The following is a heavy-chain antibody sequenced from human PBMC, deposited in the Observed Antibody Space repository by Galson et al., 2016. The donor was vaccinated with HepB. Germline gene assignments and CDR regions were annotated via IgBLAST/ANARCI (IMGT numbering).Heavy chain of an antibody. D-gene: IGHD1-26*01. J-gene: IGHJ3*01. CDR2: IYQTGGP. Sequence: TLSLTCAVSGDTISSGNWWSWVRQPPGKGLEWIGEIYQTGGPYYNTSLASRVTISMDKSNNQMSLSLNSVTAADTAVYYCARHISVPTTRGFDLWGQGTVVTVSS. CDR3: ARHISVPTTRGFDL. V-gene: IGHV4-4*02. CDR1: GDTISSGNW.